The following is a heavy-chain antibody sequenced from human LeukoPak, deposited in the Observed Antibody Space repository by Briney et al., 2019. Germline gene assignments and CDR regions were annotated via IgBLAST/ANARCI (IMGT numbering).Heavy chain of an antibody. D-gene: IGHD3-16*01. V-gene: IGHV4-4*07. J-gene: IGHJ3*02. CDR2: VYASGST. Sequence: SETLSLTCTVSGGSISNYYWNWIRQPAGKGLEWVGRVYASGSTRYNPSFNSRVTMSAETSKNQVSLKMTSETAADTAVYFCARDQSGFGGHNNDAFDIWGQGTMVTVSS. CDR1: GGSISNYY. CDR3: ARDQSGFGGHNNDAFDI.